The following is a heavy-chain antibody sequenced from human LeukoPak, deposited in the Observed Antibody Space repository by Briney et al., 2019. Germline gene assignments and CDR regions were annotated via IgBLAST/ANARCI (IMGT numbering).Heavy chain of an antibody. CDR3: TRQVQWLLRWEYFDY. Sequence: PGGSLRLSCAASGFTVSSNYMSWVRQAPGKGLEWVSVIYSGGSTYYADSVKGRFTISRDNSKNTLYLQMNSLRAEDTAVYYCTRQVQWLLRWEYFDYWGQGTLVTVSS. J-gene: IGHJ4*02. CDR1: GFTVSSNY. D-gene: IGHD3-22*01. V-gene: IGHV3-53*05. CDR2: IYSGGST.